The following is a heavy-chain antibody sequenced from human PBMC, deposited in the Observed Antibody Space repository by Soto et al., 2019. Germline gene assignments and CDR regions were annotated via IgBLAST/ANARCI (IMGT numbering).Heavy chain of an antibody. V-gene: IGHV3-30*01. CDR2: ISYDGTNK. CDR3: ARAYYGDHNSLDY. Sequence: QVQLVESGGGVVQPGRSLRLSCAASGFTFSNYAMYWVRQAPGKGLEWVAVISYDGTNKYYADSVKGRFTISRDNSKNTLFLQMNSLRAEDTAVYHCARAYYGDHNSLDYWGQGTLGTVSS. J-gene: IGHJ4*02. CDR1: GFTFSNYA. D-gene: IGHD4-17*01.